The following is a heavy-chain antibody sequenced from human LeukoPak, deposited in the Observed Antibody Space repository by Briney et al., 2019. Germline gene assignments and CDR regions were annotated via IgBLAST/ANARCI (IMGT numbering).Heavy chain of an antibody. CDR1: GYSVSSGGFY. D-gene: IGHD3-22*01. V-gene: IGHV4-31*03. Sequence: PSETLSLTCTVSGYSVSSGGFYWTWIRQRPGKGLECVGYIHDSGYTNYNPSLRTRVIMSTDTSKNEFSLKLRSVTAADTAVYFCANIRGVLREDHIGDYYGPAAYFQDWGPGTLVTVSS. CDR3: ANIRGVLREDHIGDYYGPAAYFQD. J-gene: IGHJ1*01. CDR2: IHDSGYT.